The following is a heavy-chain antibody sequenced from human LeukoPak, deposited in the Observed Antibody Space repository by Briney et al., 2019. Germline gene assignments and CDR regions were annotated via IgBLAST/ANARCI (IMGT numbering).Heavy chain of an antibody. V-gene: IGHV3-64*01. D-gene: IGHD3-9*01. Sequence: GGSLRLSCAASGFTFSSYAMHWVRQAPGKGLEYVSAISSNGGSTYYANSVKGRFTISRDNSKNTLYLQMGSLRAEDMAVYYCAKGGRKYFDWLSDYFDYWGQGTPVTVSS. CDR1: GFTFSSYA. CDR2: ISSNGGST. CDR3: AKGGRKYFDWLSDYFDY. J-gene: IGHJ4*02.